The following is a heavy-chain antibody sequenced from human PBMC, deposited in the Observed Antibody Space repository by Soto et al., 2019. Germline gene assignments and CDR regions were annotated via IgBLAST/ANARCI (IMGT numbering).Heavy chain of an antibody. CDR2: IYYSGST. CDR3: ARGDYVPPSGSAYFDY. J-gene: IGHJ4*02. CDR1: GGSISSYY. Sequence: SETLSLTCTVSGGSISSYYWSWIRQPPGKGLEWIGYIYYSGSTNYNPSLKSRVTISVDTSKNQFSLKLSSVTAADTAVYYCARGDYVPPSGSAYFDYWGQGTMVTVYS. D-gene: IGHD4-17*01. V-gene: IGHV4-59*01.